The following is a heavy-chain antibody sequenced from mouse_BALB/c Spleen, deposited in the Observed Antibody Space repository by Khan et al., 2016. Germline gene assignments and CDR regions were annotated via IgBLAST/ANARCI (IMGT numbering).Heavy chain of an antibody. J-gene: IGHJ4*01. CDR2: IDPSNTYT. D-gene: IGHD1-1*01. V-gene: IGHV1-69*02. CDR1: GYAFTSYW. Sequence: QVQLQQPGTELVKPGASVKLSCKASGYAFTSYWMHWVRQRPGYGLEWIGKIDPSNTYTNYNQKFMGRVTLTVDKSSTTAYLQFSSLTFEDSAVXYCARSPAVATGDAVDYWGQGTSVTVSS. CDR3: ARSPAVATGDAVDY.